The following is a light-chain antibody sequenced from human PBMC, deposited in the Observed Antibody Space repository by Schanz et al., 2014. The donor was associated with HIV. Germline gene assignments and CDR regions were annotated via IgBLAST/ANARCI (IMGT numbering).Light chain of an antibody. CDR2: EVT. J-gene: IGLJ1*01. Sequence: QSALTQPASVSGSPGQSITISCTGTSSDIGNYNLVSWFQHHPGKAPKLMIYEVTKRPSGVPDRFSGSKSGNTASLTVSGLQAEDEADYYCCSYTTTSTYVFGAGTKLTV. V-gene: IGLV2-14*02. CDR3: CSYTTTSTYV. CDR1: SSDIGNYNL.